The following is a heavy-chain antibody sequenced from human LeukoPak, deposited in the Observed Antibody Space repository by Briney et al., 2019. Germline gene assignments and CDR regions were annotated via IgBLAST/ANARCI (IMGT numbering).Heavy chain of an antibody. Sequence: PSETLSLTCTVSGYSISSGYYWGWIRQPPGKGLEWIGSIYYSGSTYYNPSLKSRVTISVDTSKNQFSLKLSSVTAADTAVYYCAGAPIICSSSSCYGYYFDYWGQGTLVTVSS. V-gene: IGHV4-38-2*02. CDR3: AGAPIICSSSSCYGYYFDY. D-gene: IGHD2-2*01. J-gene: IGHJ4*02. CDR2: IYYSGST. CDR1: GYSISSGYY.